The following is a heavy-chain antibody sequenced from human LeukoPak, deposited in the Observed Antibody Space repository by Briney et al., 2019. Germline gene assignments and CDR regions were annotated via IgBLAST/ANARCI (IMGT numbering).Heavy chain of an antibody. Sequence: TGGSLRLSCAASKFTFSNAWMSWVRQAPGKGLEWVGRIKSKTDGGTTELAAPVKGRFTISRDDSKKTLYLQMTSLKTEDTAVYYCTTNDAFDIWGQGTMVTVSS. CDR1: KFTFSNAW. CDR3: TTNDAFDI. CDR2: IKSKTDGGTT. J-gene: IGHJ3*02. V-gene: IGHV3-15*01.